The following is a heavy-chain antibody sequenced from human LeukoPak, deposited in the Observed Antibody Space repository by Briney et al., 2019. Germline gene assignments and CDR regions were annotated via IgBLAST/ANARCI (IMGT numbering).Heavy chain of an antibody. CDR2: IHPNNGDT. Sequence: ASVTVSCTASGYTFSGTGWYLDWLRQAPGQGLECLGWIHPNNGDTAYAQKFEGRVAMTRDTSISTAYMEFTAVYFCARDGPAQMVDLDYWGQGTLVTVSS. V-gene: IGHV1-2*02. CDR3: MVDLDY. J-gene: IGHJ4*02. CDR1: GYTFSGTGWY. D-gene: IGHD5-24*01.